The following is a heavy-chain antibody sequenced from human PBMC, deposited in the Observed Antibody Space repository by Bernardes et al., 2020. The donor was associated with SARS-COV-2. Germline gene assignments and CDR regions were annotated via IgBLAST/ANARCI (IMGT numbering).Heavy chain of an antibody. CDR2: IYASGST. CDR3: AREGGGLRFLEWLAYMDV. Sequence: SESLSLTCTVSGGSISSYYWSWIRQPAGKGLEWIGRIYASGSTNYNPSLKSRVTMSVDTSKNQFSLKLSSVTAADTAVYYWAREGGGLRFLEWLAYMDVWGKGTTVTVSS. V-gene: IGHV4-4*07. J-gene: IGHJ6*03. D-gene: IGHD3-3*01. CDR1: GGSISSYY.